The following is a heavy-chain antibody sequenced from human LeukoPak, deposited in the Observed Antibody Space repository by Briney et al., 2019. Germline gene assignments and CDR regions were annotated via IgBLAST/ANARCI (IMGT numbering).Heavy chain of an antibody. Sequence: VRXAXXXXXEWVSSISSSSSYIYYADSVKGRFTISRDNAKNSLYLQMNSLRAEDTAVYYCARVRGDLDAFDIWGQGTMVTVSS. V-gene: IGHV3-21*01. D-gene: IGHD2-21*02. CDR3: ARVRGDLDAFDI. J-gene: IGHJ3*02. CDR2: ISSSSSYI.